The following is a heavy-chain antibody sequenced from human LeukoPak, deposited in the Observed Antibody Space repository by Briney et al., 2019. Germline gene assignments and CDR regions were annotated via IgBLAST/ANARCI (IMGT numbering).Heavy chain of an antibody. J-gene: IGHJ4*02. CDR3: ARESRDFWSDYRFDY. CDR1: GGSFSGYY. D-gene: IGHD3-3*01. Sequence: PSESLSLTCAVYGGSFSGYYWSWIRQPPGKGLEWIGEINHSGSTNYNPSLKSRVTISVDTSKNQFSLKLSSVTAADTAVYYCARESRDFWSDYRFDYWGQGTLVTVSS. CDR2: INHSGST. V-gene: IGHV4-34*01.